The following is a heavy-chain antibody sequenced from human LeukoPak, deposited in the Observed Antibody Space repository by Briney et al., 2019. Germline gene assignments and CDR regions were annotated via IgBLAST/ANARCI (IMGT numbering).Heavy chain of an antibody. J-gene: IGHJ5*02. V-gene: IGHV4-34*01. CDR1: GGSFSGYY. CDR2: INHSGST. Sequence: PSETLSLTCAVYGGSFSGYYWSWLRQPPGKGLEWIGEINHSGSTKYNPSLKSRVTISVDTSKNQFSLKLSSVTAADTAVYYCARVPDFDLKWFDPWGQGTLVTVSS. CDR3: ARVPDFDLKWFDP.